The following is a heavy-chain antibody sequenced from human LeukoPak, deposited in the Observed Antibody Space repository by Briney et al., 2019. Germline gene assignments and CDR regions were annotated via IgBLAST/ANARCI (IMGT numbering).Heavy chain of an antibody. Sequence: QPGGSLRLSCAASGFTFSNYEMNWVRQTPGKGLEWVSYISDHGKRRNYVDSVRGRFTISRDNAKNSLYLQMNSLRVEDTAVYFCARARIAAPLLDYWGQGTLVTVSS. J-gene: IGHJ4*02. D-gene: IGHD6-13*01. CDR1: GFTFSNYE. CDR2: ISDHGKRR. V-gene: IGHV3-48*03. CDR3: ARARIAAPLLDY.